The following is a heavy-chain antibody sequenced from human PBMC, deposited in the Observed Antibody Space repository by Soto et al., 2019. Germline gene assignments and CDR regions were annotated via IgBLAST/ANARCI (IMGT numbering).Heavy chain of an antibody. V-gene: IGHV1-3*04. Sequence: ASVKVSCKASGITSTTYAIHWVRQAPGQGLEWMGWINTGNGNTRYSQRVLGRVSLTTDTSASTASMDLSSLTSEDTAVYYCARAISGYVTWGQGTLVTVSS. D-gene: IGHD5-12*01. CDR2: INTGNGNT. J-gene: IGHJ5*02. CDR3: ARAISGYVT. CDR1: GITSTTYA.